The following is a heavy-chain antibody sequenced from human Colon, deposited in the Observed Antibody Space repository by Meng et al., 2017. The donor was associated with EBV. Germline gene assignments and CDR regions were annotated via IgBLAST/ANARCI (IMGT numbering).Heavy chain of an antibody. V-gene: IGHV4-39*01. Sequence: HLQVEESGPGLVKPSETLSLTCTVSGGSISSSHYYWGWVRQPPGKGLQWIGTIYHSGSTSYNPSLQSRVTMFVDTSKNQFSLMLTSVTATDTAVYYCARRRGGSGRDCWGQGTLVTVSS. J-gene: IGHJ4*02. CDR2: IYHSGST. CDR1: GGSISSSHYY. CDR3: ARRRGGSGRDC. D-gene: IGHD3-10*01.